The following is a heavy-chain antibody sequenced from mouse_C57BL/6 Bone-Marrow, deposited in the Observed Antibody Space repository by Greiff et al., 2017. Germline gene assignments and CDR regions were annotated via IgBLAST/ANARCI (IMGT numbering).Heavy chain of an antibody. CDR1: CYPFPRYW. CDR2: IHPNSGST. J-gene: IGHJ2*01. V-gene: IGHV1-64*01. Sequence: QVPLQQPGAELVKPGASVKLSFKASCYPFPRYWMHWVKPRPGQGLAWIGMIHPNSGSTNYNEKFKSKATLTVDKSSSTAYMQLSSLTSEDSAVYYCARHGSFFDYWGQGTTLTVSS. CDR3: ARHGSFFDY.